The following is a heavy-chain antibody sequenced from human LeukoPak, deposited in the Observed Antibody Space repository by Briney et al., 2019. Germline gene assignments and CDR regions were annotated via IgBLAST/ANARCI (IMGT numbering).Heavy chain of an antibody. CDR3: AKEGVPGRGLSWFDP. Sequence: PGRSLRLSCAASGFTFSSYAMSWVRQAPGKGLDWVSAISGSGGSTYYADSVKGRFTISRDSSKNTLYLQINSLRAEDTAVYYCAKEGVPGRGLSWFDPWGQGTLVTVSS. V-gene: IGHV3-23*01. D-gene: IGHD2-2*01. CDR1: GFTFSSYA. CDR2: ISGSGGST. J-gene: IGHJ5*02.